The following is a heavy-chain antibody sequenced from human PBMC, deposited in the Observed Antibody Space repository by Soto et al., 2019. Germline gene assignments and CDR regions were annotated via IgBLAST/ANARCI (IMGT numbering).Heavy chain of an antibody. CDR2: ISAYNGNT. J-gene: IGHJ4*02. CDR1: GYTFTSYG. V-gene: IGHV1-18*01. CDR3: ARDLGYVVPAALDY. Sequence: GASVKVSCKASGYTFTSYGISWVRQAPGQGLEWMGWISAYNGNTNYAQKLQGRVTMTTDTSTSTAYMELRSLRSDDTAVYYCARDLGYVVPAALDYWGQGTLVTVSS. D-gene: IGHD2-2*01.